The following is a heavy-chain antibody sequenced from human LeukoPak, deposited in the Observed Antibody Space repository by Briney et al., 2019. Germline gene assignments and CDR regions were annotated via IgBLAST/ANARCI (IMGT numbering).Heavy chain of an antibody. D-gene: IGHD3-10*01. Sequence: GGSLRLSCAASGFTFSSYSMNWVRQAPGKGLEWVSSISSSSSYIYYADSVKGRFTISRDNAKNSLYLQMNSLRAEDTAVYYCATYYYGSGSYYAAYWGQGTLVTVSS. CDR2: ISSSSSYI. V-gene: IGHV3-21*01. CDR3: ATYYYGSGSYYAAY. CDR1: GFTFSSYS. J-gene: IGHJ4*02.